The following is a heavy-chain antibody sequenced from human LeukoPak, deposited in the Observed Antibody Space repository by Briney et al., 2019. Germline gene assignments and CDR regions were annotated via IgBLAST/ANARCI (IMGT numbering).Heavy chain of an antibody. CDR2: IYYSGST. J-gene: IGHJ5*02. Sequence: SETLSLTCTVSGGSISSSSYCWGWIRQPPGKGLEWIGSIYYSGSTYYNPSLKSRVTISVDTSKNQFSLKLSSVTAADTAEYYCARDLAAAGTGQNWFDPWGQGTLVTVSS. CDR3: ARDLAAAGTGQNWFDP. D-gene: IGHD6-13*01. V-gene: IGHV4-39*07. CDR1: GGSISSSSYC.